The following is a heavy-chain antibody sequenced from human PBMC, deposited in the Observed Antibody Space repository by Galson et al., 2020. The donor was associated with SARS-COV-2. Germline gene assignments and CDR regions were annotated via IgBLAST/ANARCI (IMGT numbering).Heavy chain of an antibody. CDR2: LYSGGTT. D-gene: IGHD6-19*01. V-gene: IGHV3-53*01. CDR3: ARDPYSSGWTNYYYFAMDV. J-gene: IGHJ6*02. CDR1: GFTVSNTY. Sequence: LSLTCVASGFTVSNTYMSWVPQAPGKGLEWVALLYSGGTTSYTDSVKGRFIISRDNSKNTLYLQMSSLRAEDTAVYYCARDPYSSGWTNYYYFAMDVWGQGTTVTVSS.